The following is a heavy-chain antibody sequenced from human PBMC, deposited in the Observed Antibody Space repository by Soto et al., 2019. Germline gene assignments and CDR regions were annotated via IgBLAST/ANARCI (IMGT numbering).Heavy chain of an antibody. CDR3: ARGPDQVNYFDY. Sequence: QVTLKESGPVLVKPTETLTLTCTVSGFSLSNARMGVSWIRQPPGKALEWLAHIFSNDEKSYITSLQSRLTNSKDTSKSQVVRTMSNMEPVDTATYYCARGPDQVNYFDYWGQGTLVTVSS. V-gene: IGHV2-26*01. CDR1: GFSLSNARMG. CDR2: IFSNDEK. D-gene: IGHD2-2*01. J-gene: IGHJ4*02.